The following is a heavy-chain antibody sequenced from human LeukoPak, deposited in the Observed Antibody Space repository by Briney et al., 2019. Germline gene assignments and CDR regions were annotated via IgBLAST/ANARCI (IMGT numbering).Heavy chain of an antibody. CDR2: INSDGSTI. D-gene: IGHD1-26*01. Sequence: GGSLRLSCAASGFTFSSSWMHWIRQAPEKGLVWVSRINSDGSTINYADSVKGRFTIFRDNAKNTLYLQMNSLRAEDTAVYYCARALGSNSDYWGQGTLVTVSS. CDR1: GFTFSSSW. V-gene: IGHV3-74*01. CDR3: ARALGSNSDY. J-gene: IGHJ4*02.